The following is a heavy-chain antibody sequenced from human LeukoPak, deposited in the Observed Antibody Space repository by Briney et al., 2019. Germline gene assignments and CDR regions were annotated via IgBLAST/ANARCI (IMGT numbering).Heavy chain of an antibody. V-gene: IGHV3-43D*03. Sequence: PGGSLRLSCAASGFTFDDYAMHWVRQAPGKGLEWVSLISWDGGSTYYADSVKGRFTISRDNSKNSLYLQMDSLRAEDTALYYCATQELRVWGKGTTVTVSS. D-gene: IGHD1-26*01. CDR3: ATQELRV. CDR1: GFTFDDYA. CDR2: ISWDGGST. J-gene: IGHJ6*04.